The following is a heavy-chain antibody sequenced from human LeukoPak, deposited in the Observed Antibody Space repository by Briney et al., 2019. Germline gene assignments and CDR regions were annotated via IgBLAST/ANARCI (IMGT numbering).Heavy chain of an antibody. Sequence: HPGGSLRLSCAASGFTFDDYAMHWVRQAPGKGLEWVSGISWNSGSIGYADSVKGRFTISRDNAKNSLYLQMNSLRAEDTAVYYCAREKSGSLAPHHYWGQGTLVTVSS. CDR3: AREKSGSLAPHHY. J-gene: IGHJ4*02. D-gene: IGHD3-3*02. CDR2: ISWNSGSI. CDR1: GFTFDDYA. V-gene: IGHV3-9*01.